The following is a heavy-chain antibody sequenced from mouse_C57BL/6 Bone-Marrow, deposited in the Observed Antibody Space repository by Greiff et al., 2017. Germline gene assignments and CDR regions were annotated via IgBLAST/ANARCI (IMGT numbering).Heavy chain of an antibody. CDR1: GYTFTSYW. D-gene: IGHD1-1*01. CDR2: IYPGSGST. V-gene: IGHV1-55*01. CDR3: AMRGDYYGSRAWFAY. Sequence: QVQLKQPGAELVKPGASVKMSCKASGYTFTSYWITWVKQRPGQGLEWIGDIYPGSGSTNYNEKFKSKATLTVDTSSSTAYMQLSSLTSEDSAVYYCAMRGDYYGSRAWFAYWGQGTLVTVSA. J-gene: IGHJ3*01.